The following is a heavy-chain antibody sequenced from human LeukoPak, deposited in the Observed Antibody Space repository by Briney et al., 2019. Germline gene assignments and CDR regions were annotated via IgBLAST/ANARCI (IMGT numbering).Heavy chain of an antibody. V-gene: IGHV3-66*01. D-gene: IGHD3-10*01. CDR1: GFTVSSNY. Sequence: QAGGSLRLSCAASGFTVSSNYMSWVRQAPGKGLEWVSVIYSGGSTYYADSVKGRFTISRDNSKNTLYLQMNSLRAEDTAVHYCARDAKYGSGSYGFDYWGQGTLVTVSS. CDR3: ARDAKYGSGSYGFDY. CDR2: IYSGGST. J-gene: IGHJ4*02.